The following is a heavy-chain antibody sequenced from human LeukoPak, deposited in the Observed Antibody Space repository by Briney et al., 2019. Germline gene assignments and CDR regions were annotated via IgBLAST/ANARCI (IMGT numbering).Heavy chain of an antibody. D-gene: IGHD3-9*01. J-gene: IGHJ4*02. CDR3: ARGGDYDILTSQIDY. CDR2: IYTSGST. Sequence: PSQTLSLTCTVSGGSISSGSYYWSWIRQPAGKGLEWIGRIYTSGSTNYNPSLKSRVTISVDTSKSQFSLKLSSVTAADTAVYYCARGGDYDILTSQIDYWGQGTLVTVSS. CDR1: GGSISSGSYY. V-gene: IGHV4-61*02.